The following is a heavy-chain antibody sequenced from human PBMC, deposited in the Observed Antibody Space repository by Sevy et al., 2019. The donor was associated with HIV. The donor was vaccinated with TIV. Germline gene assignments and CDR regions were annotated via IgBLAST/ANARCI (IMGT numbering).Heavy chain of an antibody. J-gene: IGHJ4*02. CDR2: IYSDGTT. CDR1: GFTVSSNY. D-gene: IGHD5-18*01. Sequence: GGSLRLSCAASGFTVSSNYMTWVRQAPGKGLEGVSVIYSDGTTYHADSVKDRLTISRDNSKNTLFLEMNSLRAEDTAFYYCARGKSGYGYGLNSWGQGTLVTVSS. V-gene: IGHV3-66*01. CDR3: ARGKSGYGYGLNS.